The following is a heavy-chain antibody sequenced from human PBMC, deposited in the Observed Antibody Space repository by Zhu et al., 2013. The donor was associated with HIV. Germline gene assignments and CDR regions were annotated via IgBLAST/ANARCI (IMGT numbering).Heavy chain of an antibody. CDR1: GYTFTSYG. D-gene: IGHD2-2*01. J-gene: IGHJ4*02. CDR3: ARGYCSSTSCPLGMYYFDY. Sequence: SCKASGYTFTSYGISWVRQAPGQGLEWMGWISAYNGNTNYAQKLQGRVTMTTDTSTSTAYMELRSLRSDDTAVYYCARGYCSSTSCPLGMYYFDYWGQGTLVTVSS. V-gene: IGHV1-18*01. CDR2: ISAYNGNT.